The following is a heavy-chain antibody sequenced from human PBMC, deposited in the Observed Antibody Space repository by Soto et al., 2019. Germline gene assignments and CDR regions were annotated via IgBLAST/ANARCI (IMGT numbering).Heavy chain of an antibody. D-gene: IGHD3-22*01. CDR3: AREGIVANYFDY. V-gene: IGHV4-59*12. CDR2: TYYSGST. Sequence: SQTRSLTCTVSGASISRYYWSWIRQPPGKGLEWIGYTYYSGSTNYNPSRKSRVTISVDTSKNQFSLKLSSVTAADTAVYYCAREGIVANYFDYWGQGTLVTVSS. CDR1: GASISRYY. J-gene: IGHJ4*02.